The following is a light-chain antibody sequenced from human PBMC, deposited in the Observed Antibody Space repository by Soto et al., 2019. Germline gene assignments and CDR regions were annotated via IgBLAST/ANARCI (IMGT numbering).Light chain of an antibody. CDR3: QQYYTTLS. V-gene: IGKV4-1*01. CDR1: QSVLYNSDNKNY. Sequence: DIVMTQSPDSLAVSLGERATINCKSSQSVLYNSDNKNYLAWYQQKPGQPPKLLIYWASTRDSGVPDRFSGSGSGVAFILTISSLQAEDVAVYYCQQYYTTLSFGGGTKVEI. J-gene: IGKJ4*01. CDR2: WAS.